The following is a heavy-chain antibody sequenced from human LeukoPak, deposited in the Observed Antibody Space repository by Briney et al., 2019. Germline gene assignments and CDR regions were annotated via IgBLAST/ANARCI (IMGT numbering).Heavy chain of an antibody. CDR2: ISSSGSTI. D-gene: IGHD1-7*01. V-gene: IGHV3-48*03. CDR3: ASLLELTAKDY. J-gene: IGHJ4*02. Sequence: GGSLRLSCAASGFTFSSYEMNWVRQAPGKGLEWVSYISSSGSTIYYADSVKGRFTISRDNAKNSLYLQMNSLRAEDTAVYYCASLLELTAKDYWGQGTLVTVSS. CDR1: GFTFSSYE.